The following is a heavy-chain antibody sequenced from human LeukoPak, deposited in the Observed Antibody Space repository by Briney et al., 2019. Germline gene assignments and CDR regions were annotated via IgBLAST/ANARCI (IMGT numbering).Heavy chain of an antibody. D-gene: IGHD3-10*01. CDR2: NSAYNGNT. V-gene: IGHV1-18*01. J-gene: IGHJ4*02. CDR1: GYTFTSYG. CDR3: ARDPMVRGVIILDY. Sequence: ASVKVSCKAPGYTFTSYGISWVRQAPGQGLEWMGWNSAYNGNTNYAQKLQGRVTMTTDTSTSTAYMELRSLRSDDTAVYYCARDPMVRGVIILDYWGQGTLVTVSS.